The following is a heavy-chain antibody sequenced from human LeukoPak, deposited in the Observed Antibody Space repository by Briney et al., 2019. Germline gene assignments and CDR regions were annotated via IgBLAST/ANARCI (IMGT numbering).Heavy chain of an antibody. D-gene: IGHD6-6*01. Sequence: GGSLRLSCAASGFSVSSNYMSWVRQTPGKGLECVSLIYSGGNTYYADSVKGRFTISRDHSKNTLYLQMNTLRAEDTAVYYCAAPPSSAYWGGGPLVTVPS. CDR3: AAPPSSAY. V-gene: IGHV3-53*01. CDR2: IYSGGNT. CDR1: GFSVSSNY. J-gene: IGHJ4*02.